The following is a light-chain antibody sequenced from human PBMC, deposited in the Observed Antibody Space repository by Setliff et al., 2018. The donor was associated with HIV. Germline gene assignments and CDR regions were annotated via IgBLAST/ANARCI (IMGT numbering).Light chain of an antibody. J-gene: IGLJ1*01. V-gene: IGLV2-14*01. CDR2: GVN. CDR3: SSYAGSNIYV. CDR1: SSDIGGHNF. Sequence: QSALTQPASVSGSPGQSITISCAGSSSDIGGHNFVSWYQQDPGKAPKLMIYGVNNRPSGVSNRFSGSKSGNTASLTISGLQAEDEADYYCSSYAGSNIYVFGTGTKVTVL.